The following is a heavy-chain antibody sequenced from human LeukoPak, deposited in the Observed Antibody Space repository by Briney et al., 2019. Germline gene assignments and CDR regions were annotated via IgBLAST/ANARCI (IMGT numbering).Heavy chain of an antibody. CDR3: ATFGDFWCGLRGYFDY. CDR2: FDPEDGDT. V-gene: IGHV1-24*01. J-gene: IGHJ4*02. Sequence: GAAAQVSCRVAGYTLTELSMHCVRHAPAKEVQGMGGFDPEDGDTIYAQKVQGRVTMTEDTSTDTAYMQLSSLRSEDTAVYYCATFGDFWCGLRGYFDYWGQGTLVTVSS. CDR1: GYTLTELS. D-gene: IGHD3-3*01.